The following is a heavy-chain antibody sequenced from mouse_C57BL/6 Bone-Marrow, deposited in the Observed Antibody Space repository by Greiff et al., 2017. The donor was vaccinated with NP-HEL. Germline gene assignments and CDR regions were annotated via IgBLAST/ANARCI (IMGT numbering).Heavy chain of an antibody. J-gene: IGHJ3*01. CDR2: IDPSDSYT. Sequence: QVQLQQPGAELVRPGTSVKLSCKASGYTFTSYWMHWVKQRPGQGLEWIGVIDPSDSYTNYNQTFKGKAPLTVDTVTSTDYMQLSSLTAEGSAVYYCARVYTMVKWFAYWGRGTLVTVSA. D-gene: IGHD2-2*01. CDR3: ARVYTMVKWFAY. V-gene: IGHV1-59*01. CDR1: GYTFTSYW.